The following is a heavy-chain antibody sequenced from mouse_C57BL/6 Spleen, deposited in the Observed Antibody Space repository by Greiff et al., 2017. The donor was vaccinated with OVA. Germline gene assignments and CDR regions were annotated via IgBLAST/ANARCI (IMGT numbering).Heavy chain of an antibody. CDR2: IYPSDSAT. CDR1: GYTFTSYW. J-gene: IGHJ2*01. Sequence: VQLQQPGAELVRPGSSVKLSCKASGYTFTSYWMDWVKQRPGQGLEWIGNIYPSDSATHYNQKFKDKATLTVDKSSSTAYMQLSSLTYVDSAVYYCARGNDYDTYFDYWGQGTTLTVSS. D-gene: IGHD2-4*01. V-gene: IGHV1-61*01. CDR3: ARGNDYDTYFDY.